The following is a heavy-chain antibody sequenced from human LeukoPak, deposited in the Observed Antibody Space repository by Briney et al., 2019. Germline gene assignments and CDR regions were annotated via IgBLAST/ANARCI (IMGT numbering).Heavy chain of an antibody. V-gene: IGHV3-21*01. CDR1: GFTFSRYS. Sequence: GGSLRLSCAASGFTFSRYSMNWVRQAPGKGLEWVSSISSSSRYIYYADSVKGRFTISRDNAKNSLYLQMNSLRAEDTAVYYCARVERDCSGGGCYYYYYAMDVWGQGTTVTVSS. CDR3: ARVERDCSGGGCYYYYYAMDV. D-gene: IGHD2-15*01. J-gene: IGHJ6*02. CDR2: ISSSSRYI.